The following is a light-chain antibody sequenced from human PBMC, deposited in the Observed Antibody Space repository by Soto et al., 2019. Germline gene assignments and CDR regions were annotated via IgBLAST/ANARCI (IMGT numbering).Light chain of an antibody. J-gene: IGKJ4*01. CDR2: HAS. CDR3: QQYNKCPLT. Sequence: EIVMTQSPATLSVSPGERATLSCRASQSVSSNLAWYQQKPGQAPRLLIYHASTRATGIPARFSGSGSGTEFTLTISILQSEDFAFYYCQQYNKCPLTFGGGTKVEIK. CDR1: QSVSSN. V-gene: IGKV3-15*01.